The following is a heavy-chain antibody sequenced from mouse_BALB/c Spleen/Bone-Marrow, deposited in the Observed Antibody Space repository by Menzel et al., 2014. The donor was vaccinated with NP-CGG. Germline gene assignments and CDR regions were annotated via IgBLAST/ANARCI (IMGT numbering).Heavy chain of an antibody. J-gene: IGHJ3*01. CDR3: TRDDGSFAY. CDR2: IYPSDSYT. CDR1: GYTFTSYW. D-gene: IGHD2-3*01. Sequence: VQLQQSGAELVRPGASVKLSCKAPGYTFTSYWINWVKQRPGQGLEWIGNIYPSDSYTNYNQKFKDKATLTVDKSSSTAYMQLSSPTSEDSAVYYCTRDDGSFAYWGQGTLVTVSA. V-gene: IGHV1-69*02.